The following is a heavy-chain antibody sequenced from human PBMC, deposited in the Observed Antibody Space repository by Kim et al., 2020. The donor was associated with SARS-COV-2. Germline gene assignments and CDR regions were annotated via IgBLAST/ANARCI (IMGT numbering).Heavy chain of an antibody. Sequence: GGSLRLSCAASGFTFSTYAMAWVRQVPGKGLECVSVISGGGESRYYVDSVRGRFSISRDNAKSKLILQMKSLNVQNTALDYYSRTTSGINYF. J-gene: IGHJ2*01. D-gene: IGHD1-1*01. CDR1: GFTFSTYA. V-gene: IGHV3-23*01. CDR2: ISGGGESR. CDR3: SRTTSGINYF.